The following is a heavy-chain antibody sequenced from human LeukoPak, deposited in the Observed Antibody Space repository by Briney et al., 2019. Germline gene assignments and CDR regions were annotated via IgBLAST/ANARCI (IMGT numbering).Heavy chain of an antibody. Sequence: SVKVSCKASGGTFSSYAISWVGQAPGQGLEWMGGIIPIFGKANYAQKFQGRVTITTDESTSTASMELSSLRSEDTAVYYCARNSDTMIENYFDYWGQGTLVTVSS. J-gene: IGHJ4*02. V-gene: IGHV1-69*05. CDR2: IIPIFGKA. CDR3: ARNSDTMIENYFDY. D-gene: IGHD3-22*01. CDR1: GGTFSSYA.